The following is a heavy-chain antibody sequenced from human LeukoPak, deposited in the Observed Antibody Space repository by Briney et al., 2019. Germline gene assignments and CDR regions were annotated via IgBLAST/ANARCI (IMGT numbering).Heavy chain of an antibody. J-gene: IGHJ4*02. V-gene: IGHV3-74*01. Sequence: GGSLRLSCAASGFSFSSYWMHWVREAPGKGLVWVSRISSDGSSTIYADSVKGRFTISRDNAKNTLYLQMNSLRAEDTAVYYCARLGSGSTLDCWGQGILVTVSS. CDR3: ARLGSGSTLDC. CDR2: ISSDGSST. CDR1: GFSFSSYW. D-gene: IGHD3-10*01.